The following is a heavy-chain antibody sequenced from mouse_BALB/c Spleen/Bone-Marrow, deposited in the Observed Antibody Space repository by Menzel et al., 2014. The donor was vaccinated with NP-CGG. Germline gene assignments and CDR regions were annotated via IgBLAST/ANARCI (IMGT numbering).Heavy chain of an antibody. D-gene: IGHD2-14*01. CDR2: IYPGNVNT. CDR1: GYTFTSYY. J-gene: IGHJ4*01. CDR3: ARGGYYRSPMDY. Sequence: VQLQQSGPELVKPGSSVRISCKASGYTFTSYYIHWVKHRPGQGLEWIGWIYPGNVNTNYNEKFEDKATLTADKSSSTAYMHLSSLTSEDSAVYFCARGGYYRSPMDYWGQGTSVTVPS. V-gene: IGHV1S56*01.